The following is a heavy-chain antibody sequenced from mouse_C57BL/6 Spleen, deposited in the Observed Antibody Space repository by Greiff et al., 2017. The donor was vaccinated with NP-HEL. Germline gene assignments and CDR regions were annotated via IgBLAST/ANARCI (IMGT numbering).Heavy chain of an antibody. CDR2: INPGSGGT. CDR1: GSAFTNYL. Sequence: QFQLQQSGAELLRPGTSVKVSCKPSGSAFTNYLIEWLKQRPGQGLEWIGVINPGSGGTNYNEKFKGKATLTADKSSSTAYMQLSSLTSEDSAVYFCARGDSSGYDYFDYWGQGTTLTVSS. V-gene: IGHV1-54*01. J-gene: IGHJ2*01. CDR3: ARGDSSGYDYFDY. D-gene: IGHD3-2*02.